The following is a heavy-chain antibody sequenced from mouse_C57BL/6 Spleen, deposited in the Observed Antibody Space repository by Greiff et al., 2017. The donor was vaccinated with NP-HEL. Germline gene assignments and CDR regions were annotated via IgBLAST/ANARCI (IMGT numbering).Heavy chain of an antibody. V-gene: IGHV1-54*01. Sequence: VKLMESGAELVRPGTSVKVSCKASGYAFTNYLIEWVKQRPGQGLEWIGVINPGSGGTNYNEKFKGKATLTADKSSSTAYMQLSSLTSEDSAVYFCARKDSNYAMDYWGQGTSVTVSS. D-gene: IGHD2-5*01. CDR2: INPGSGGT. CDR1: GYAFTNYL. J-gene: IGHJ4*01. CDR3: ARKDSNYAMDY.